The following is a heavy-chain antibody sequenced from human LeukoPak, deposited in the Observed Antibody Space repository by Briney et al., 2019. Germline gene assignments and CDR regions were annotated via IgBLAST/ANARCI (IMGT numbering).Heavy chain of an antibody. J-gene: IGHJ4*02. Sequence: GGSLRLSCAASGFTFSSYEMNWVRQAPGKGLEWVSYISSSGSTIYYADSVKGRFTISRDNAKNSLYLQMNSLRAEDTAVYYCARGNYCSGGSCYQTVSFDYWGQGTLVTVSS. V-gene: IGHV3-48*03. CDR3: ARGNYCSGGSCYQTVSFDY. D-gene: IGHD2-15*01. CDR1: GFTFSSYE. CDR2: ISSSGSTI.